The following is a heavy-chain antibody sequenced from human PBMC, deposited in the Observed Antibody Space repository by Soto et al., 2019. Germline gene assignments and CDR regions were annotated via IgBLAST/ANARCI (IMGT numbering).Heavy chain of an antibody. D-gene: IGHD2-8*01. V-gene: IGHV1-18*01. CDR1: GYTFTSYH. Sequence: ASVKVSCKASGYTFTSYHITWVRQAPGQGLEWMGWISAYNGNTNYAQNFQGRVSMTIDTSTGTAYMELRSLTSDDTAVYYCAKNGQPPYYYYGLDVWGQGTKVTVSS. CDR2: ISAYNGNT. J-gene: IGHJ6*02. CDR3: AKNGQPPYYYYGLDV.